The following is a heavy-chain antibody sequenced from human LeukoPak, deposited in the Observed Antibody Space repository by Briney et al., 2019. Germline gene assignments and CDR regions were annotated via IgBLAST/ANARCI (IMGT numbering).Heavy chain of an antibody. CDR1: GGSISSYY. CDR2: IYYSGST. Sequence: KASETLSLTCTVSGGSISSYYWSWIRQPPGKGLEWIGYIYYSGSTNYNPSLKSRVTISVDTSKNQFSLKLSSVTAADTAVYYCARFNEGVFDYWGQGTLVTVSS. V-gene: IGHV4-59*01. CDR3: ARFNEGVFDY. J-gene: IGHJ4*02. D-gene: IGHD1-1*01.